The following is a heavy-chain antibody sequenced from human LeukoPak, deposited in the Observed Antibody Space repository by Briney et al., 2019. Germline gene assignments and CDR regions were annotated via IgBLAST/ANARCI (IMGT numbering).Heavy chain of an antibody. CDR1: GFTFSSYA. J-gene: IGHJ4*02. D-gene: IGHD2-2*01. V-gene: IGHV3-23*01. Sequence: GGSLRLSCAASGFTFSSYAMSWVRQAPGKGLEWVSAISGSGGSTYYADSVKGRFTISRDNSKNTLYLQMNSLRAEDTAVYCCAKVGLTYCSSTSCYSTPLYYFDYWGQGTLVTVSS. CDR2: ISGSGGST. CDR3: AKVGLTYCSSTSCYSTPLYYFDY.